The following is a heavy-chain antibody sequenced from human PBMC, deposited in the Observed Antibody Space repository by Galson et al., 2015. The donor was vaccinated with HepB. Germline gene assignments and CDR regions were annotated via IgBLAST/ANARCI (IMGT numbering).Heavy chain of an antibody. V-gene: IGHV1-2*02. Sequence: SVKVSCKASGYTFTGYYMHWVRQAPGQGLEWMGWINPNSGGTNYAQKFQGRVTMTRDTSISTAYMELSRLRSDDTAVYYCARDGYYYDSSGYYDLGYWGQGTLVTVSS. CDR3: ARDGYYYDSSGYYDLGY. CDR1: GYTFTGYY. J-gene: IGHJ4*02. D-gene: IGHD3-22*01. CDR2: INPNSGGT.